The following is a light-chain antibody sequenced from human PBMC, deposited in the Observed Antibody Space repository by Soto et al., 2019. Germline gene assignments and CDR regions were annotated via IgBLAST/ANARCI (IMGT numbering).Light chain of an antibody. V-gene: IGKV1-6*01. CDR2: AAS. J-gene: IGKJ4*01. Sequence: AIQMTQSPSSLSASVGDRVTITCRASQAIVNDLAWYQQRPGKAPKLLIYAASSLQSGVPSRFSGGGSGTDFTLTISNLQPGDFATYYCLQDYNFPLRFGGGTKVEIK. CDR3: LQDYNFPLR. CDR1: QAIVND.